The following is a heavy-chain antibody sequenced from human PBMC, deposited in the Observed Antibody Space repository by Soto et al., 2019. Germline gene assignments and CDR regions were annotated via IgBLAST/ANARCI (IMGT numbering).Heavy chain of an antibody. CDR3: AREYYYDSSGYYLYYFDY. CDR2: ISAYNGNT. V-gene: IGHV1-18*01. CDR1: GYTFTSYG. Sequence: QVQLVQSGAEVKKPGASVKVSCKASGYTFTSYGISLVRQAPVQGLEWMGWISAYNGNTNYAQKLQGRVTMTTDTSTSTAYMDLRSLRSDDTAVYYCAREYYYDSSGYYLYYFDYWGQGTLVTVSS. D-gene: IGHD3-22*01. J-gene: IGHJ4*02.